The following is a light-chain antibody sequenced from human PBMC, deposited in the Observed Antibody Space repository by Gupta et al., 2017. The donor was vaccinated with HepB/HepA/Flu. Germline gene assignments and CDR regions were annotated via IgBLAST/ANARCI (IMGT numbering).Light chain of an antibody. Sequence: QSALTQPPSVSVSPGQSVTISCTVTTSDVGSYNRVSCYQQSPGTPPKLLISEVTKRPAGAAGSFSGSESGTTASLTISERAEEDDAYYYCGAYTSSNNVIFGGGTKLTVL. CDR2: EVT. CDR1: TSDVGSYNR. J-gene: IGLJ2*01. V-gene: IGLV2-18*02. CDR3: GAYTSSNNVI.